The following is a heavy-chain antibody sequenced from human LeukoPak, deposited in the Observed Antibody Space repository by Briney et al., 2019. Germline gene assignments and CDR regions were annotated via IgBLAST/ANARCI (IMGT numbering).Heavy chain of an antibody. CDR3: VRDRNFDFDVLAGYDKRGSFDI. CDR2: IYYSGST. D-gene: IGHD3-9*01. V-gene: IGHV4-59*12. Sequence: SETLSLTCTVSGGSISSYYWSWIRQPPGKGLEWIGYIYYSGSTNYNPSLKSRVTISVDRSKNEFSLKVTSVTAADTAVYFCVRDRNFDFDVLAGYDKRGSFDIWGQGTVVTVSS. CDR1: GGSISSYY. J-gene: IGHJ3*02.